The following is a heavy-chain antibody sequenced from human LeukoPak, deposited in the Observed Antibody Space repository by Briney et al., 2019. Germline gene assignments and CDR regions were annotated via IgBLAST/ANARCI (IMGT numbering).Heavy chain of an antibody. CDR2: IIPSGGRT. CDR3: XXXXFXXDLGEGLDY. V-gene: IGHV3-23*01. D-gene: IGHD2-21*01. CDR1: GFTFSSYA. J-gene: IGHJ4*02. Sequence: PGRSLRLSCAASGFTFSSYAMTWVRQAPGKGLEWVSFIIPSGGRTYYADSVRGRFTVSRDNSKNTLFLEMNSLRAEDTARYYXXXXXFXXDLGEGLDYWGQGTLVTVS.